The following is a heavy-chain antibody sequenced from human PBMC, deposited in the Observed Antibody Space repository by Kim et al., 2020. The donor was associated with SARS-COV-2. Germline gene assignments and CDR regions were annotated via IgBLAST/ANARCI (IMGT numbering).Heavy chain of an antibody. Sequence: SETLSLTCTVSGGSISSSSYYWGWIRQPPGKGLEWIGSSYYSGSTYYNPSIKSRVTISVDTSKNQFSLKLSSVTAADTAVYYCARHEAAVLWFGELPYYFDYWGQGTLVTVSS. J-gene: IGHJ4*02. D-gene: IGHD3-10*01. CDR3: ARHEAAVLWFGELPYYFDY. V-gene: IGHV4-39*01. CDR1: GGSISSSSYY. CDR2: SYYSGST.